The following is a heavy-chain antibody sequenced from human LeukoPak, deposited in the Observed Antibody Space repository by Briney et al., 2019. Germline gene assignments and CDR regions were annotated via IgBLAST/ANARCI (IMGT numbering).Heavy chain of an antibody. J-gene: IGHJ6*04. Sequence: GRSLRLSCAASGFTFDDYAMHWVRQAPGKGLEWVAVISYDGSNKYYADSVKGRLTISRDNSKNTLYLQMNSLRAEDTAVYYCAKARIAVADYYYYGMDVWGKGTTVTVSS. D-gene: IGHD6-19*01. CDR1: GFTFDDYA. CDR2: ISYDGSNK. V-gene: IGHV3-30*18. CDR3: AKARIAVADYYYYGMDV.